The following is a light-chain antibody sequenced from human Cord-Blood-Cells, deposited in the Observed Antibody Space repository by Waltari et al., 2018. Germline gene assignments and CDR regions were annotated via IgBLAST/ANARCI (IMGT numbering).Light chain of an antibody. CDR3: CSYAGSSTFVV. V-gene: IGLV2-23*03. CDR1: SSDVGSYNL. Sequence: QSALTQPASVSGSPGQSITISCTGTSSDVGSYNLVSWYQQHPGKAPKLMIYEGSKSPSGVSNRFSGSKSGNTASLTSSGLQAEDEADYYCCSYAGSSTFVVFGGGTKLTVL. J-gene: IGLJ2*01. CDR2: EGS.